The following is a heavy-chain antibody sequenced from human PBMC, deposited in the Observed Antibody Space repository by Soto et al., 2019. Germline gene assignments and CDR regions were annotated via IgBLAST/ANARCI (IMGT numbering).Heavy chain of an antibody. J-gene: IGHJ4*02. CDR3: SHGYYQYFDS. CDR2: IYHSGSS. Sequence: PSETLSLTCAVSGGSISSGGYYWSWIRQPPGKGLRWIGEIYHSGSSKYNPSLKSRVIISVDKSKNQFSLKVSSVTAADTAVYYCSHGYYQYFDSWGQGTLVTVSS. D-gene: IGHD5-18*01. V-gene: IGHV4-30-2*01. CDR1: GGSISSGGYY.